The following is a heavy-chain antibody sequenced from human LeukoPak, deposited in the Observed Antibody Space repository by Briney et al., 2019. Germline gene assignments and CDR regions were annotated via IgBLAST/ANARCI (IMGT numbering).Heavy chain of an antibody. Sequence: PSETLSLTCTVSGGSISSYYWSWIRQPAGKGLEWIGYIYYSGSTNYNPSLKSRVTISVDTSKNQFSLKLSSVTAADTAVYYCARLYYDSSGHYWGQGTLVTVSS. J-gene: IGHJ4*02. V-gene: IGHV4-59*01. CDR3: ARLYYDSSGHY. CDR2: IYYSGST. CDR1: GGSISSYY. D-gene: IGHD3-22*01.